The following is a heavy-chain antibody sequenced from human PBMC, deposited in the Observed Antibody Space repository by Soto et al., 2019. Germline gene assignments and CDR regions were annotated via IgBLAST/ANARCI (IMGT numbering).Heavy chain of an antibody. V-gene: IGHV3-33*01. J-gene: IGHJ4*02. CDR3: ARDLGYDYIWGSYRYTGGFIY. CDR1: GFTFSSYG. Sequence: VQLVESGGGVVQPGRSLRLSCAASGFTFSSYGMHWVRQAPGKGLEWVAVIWYDGSNKYYADSVKGRFTISRDNSKNTLYLQMNSLRAEDTAVYYCARDLGYDYIWGSYRYTGGFIYWGQGTLVTVSS. CDR2: IWYDGSNK. D-gene: IGHD3-16*02.